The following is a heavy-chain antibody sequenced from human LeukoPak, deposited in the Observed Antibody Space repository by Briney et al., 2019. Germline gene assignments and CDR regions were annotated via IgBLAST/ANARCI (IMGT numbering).Heavy chain of an antibody. D-gene: IGHD3-10*01. CDR1: GFTVSSNY. CDR3: ATAYYWATDFDY. V-gene: IGHV3-53*01. CDR2: IYSGGST. J-gene: IGHJ4*02. Sequence: GGSLRLSCAASGFTVSSNYMSWVRQAPGKGLEWVSVIYSGGSTYYADSVKGRFTISRDNAKNSLYLQMNSLRAEDTAVYYCATAYYWATDFDYWGQGTLVTVSS.